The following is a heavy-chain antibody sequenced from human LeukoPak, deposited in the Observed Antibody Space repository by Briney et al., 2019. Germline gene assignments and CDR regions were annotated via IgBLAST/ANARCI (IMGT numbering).Heavy chain of an antibody. Sequence: PGGSLRLSCAASGFTVSSYYVSWVRQAPGKGLEWVSVIYSCGSTYYADSVKGRFTISRDNFKNTLYLRMNSLRAEDAAVYYCARDPHGSGSYYNGDYWGQGTVVTVS. J-gene: IGHJ4*02. CDR2: IYSCGST. D-gene: IGHD3-10*01. CDR1: GFTVSSYY. CDR3: ARDPHGSGSYYNGDY. V-gene: IGHV3-53*01.